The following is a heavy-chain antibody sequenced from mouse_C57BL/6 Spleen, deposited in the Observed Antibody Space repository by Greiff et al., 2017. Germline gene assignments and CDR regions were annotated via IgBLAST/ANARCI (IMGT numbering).Heavy chain of an antibody. CDR3: ARSLWSYFDY. J-gene: IGHJ2*01. CDR1: GFTFSDYG. Sequence: EVKVVESGGGLVKPGGSLKLSCAASGFTFSDYGMHWVRQAPEKGLEWVAYISSGSSTIYYADTVKGRFTISRDNAKNTLFLQMTSLRSEDTAMYYCARSLWSYFDYWGQGTTLTVSS. D-gene: IGHD1-1*02. CDR2: ISSGSSTI. V-gene: IGHV5-17*01.